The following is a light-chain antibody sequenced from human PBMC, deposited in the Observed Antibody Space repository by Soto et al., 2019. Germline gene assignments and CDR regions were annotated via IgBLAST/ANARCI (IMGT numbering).Light chain of an antibody. J-gene: IGLJ3*02. Sequence: QSALTQPASVSGSPGQSITISCTGISSDIGTYNLVSWYQQHPGKAPQLIIFEDIKRPSGISNRFSGSMSGNTASLTVSGLQAEDDAKYFCCSYAGSDTFWMFGGGTKLTVL. CDR3: CSYAGSDTFWM. V-gene: IGLV2-23*01. CDR2: EDI. CDR1: SSDIGTYNL.